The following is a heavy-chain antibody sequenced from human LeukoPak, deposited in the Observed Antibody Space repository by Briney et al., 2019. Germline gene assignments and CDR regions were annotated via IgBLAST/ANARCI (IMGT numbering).Heavy chain of an antibody. Sequence: PGGSLRLSCAASEFSIRSNYMTWVRQAPGKGLEWVSVIYSGGSTYYADSVKGRFTISRDNSKNTLYLQMNSLRVEDTAVYYCARARSLTGIFDYWGQGTLVTVSS. CDR3: ARARSLTGIFDY. J-gene: IGHJ4*02. CDR1: EFSIRSNY. V-gene: IGHV3-53*01. CDR2: IYSGGST. D-gene: IGHD7-27*01.